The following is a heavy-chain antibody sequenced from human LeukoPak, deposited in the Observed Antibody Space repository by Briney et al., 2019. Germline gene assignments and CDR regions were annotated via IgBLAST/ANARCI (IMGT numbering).Heavy chain of an antibody. CDR1: GFTFSSHE. V-gene: IGHV3-48*03. CDR3: ARDSIRSSSFYDTSGYYSLDS. CDR2: ITGSGTTI. D-gene: IGHD3-22*01. Sequence: GGSLRLSCAASGFTFSSHEMNWVRQAPGKGLEWISFITGSGTTIYYAESVKGRFTIFRDNAKNSLYLQMNSLRAEDTAVYYCARDSIRSSSFYDTSGYYSLDSWGQGTLVTVSS. J-gene: IGHJ4*02.